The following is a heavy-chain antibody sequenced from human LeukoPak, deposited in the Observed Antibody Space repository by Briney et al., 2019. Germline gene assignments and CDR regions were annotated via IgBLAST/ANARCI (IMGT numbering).Heavy chain of an antibody. J-gene: IGHJ4*02. CDR2: ISDNGGT. CDR3: AKEEQLWLTGTALR. V-gene: IGHV3-23*01. CDR1: GFTFSSHP. D-gene: IGHD5-18*01. Sequence: GGSLRLSCAASGFTFSSHPMTWVRQAPGKGLEWVSSISDNGGTVYADSVKGRFTTSRDNSKNTLYLQMNSLRAEDTAVYYCAKEEQLWLTGTALRWGQGTLVTVSS.